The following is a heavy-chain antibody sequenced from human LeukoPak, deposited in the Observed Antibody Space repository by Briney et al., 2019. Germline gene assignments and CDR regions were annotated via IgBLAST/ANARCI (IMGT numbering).Heavy chain of an antibody. V-gene: IGHV4-59*12. D-gene: IGHD4-11*01. CDR2: IFYSGST. Sequence: SETLSLTCTVSGGSISSYYWSWIRQPPGKGLEWIGYIFYSGSTNYNPSLKSRVTMSVDTSKNQFSLKLSSVTAADTAVYYCARLPIQSAYYYYYMDVWGKGTTVTVSS. CDR3: ARLPIQSAYYYYYMDV. CDR1: GGSISSYY. J-gene: IGHJ6*03.